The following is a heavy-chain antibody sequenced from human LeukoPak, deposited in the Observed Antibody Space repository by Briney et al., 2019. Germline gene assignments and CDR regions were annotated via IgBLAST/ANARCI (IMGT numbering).Heavy chain of an antibody. J-gene: IGHJ4*02. CDR2: IYHSGST. D-gene: IGHD1-26*01. Sequence: PSQTLSLTCTVSGGSISSGGYYWSWIRQPPGKGLEWIGYIYHSGSTYYNPSLKSRVTISVDRSKNQLSLKLSSVTAADTAVYYCARALRGAAGFDYWGQGTLVTVSS. V-gene: IGHV4-30-2*01. CDR1: GGSISSGGYY. CDR3: ARALRGAAGFDY.